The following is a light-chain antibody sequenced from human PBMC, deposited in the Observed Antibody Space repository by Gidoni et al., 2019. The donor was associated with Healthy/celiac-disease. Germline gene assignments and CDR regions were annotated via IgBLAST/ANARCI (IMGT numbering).Light chain of an antibody. CDR2: DAF. V-gene: IGKV1-5*01. CDR1: QSISSW. J-gene: IGKJ1*01. Sequence: DIQMTQSPSTLSASVGDRVTITCRASQSISSWLAWYQQKPGKAPKLLIYDAFSLESGVPSRFSGSGSVTEFTLTISSLQPDDFATYYCQQYNSHWTFGQGTQVEIK. CDR3: QQYNSHWT.